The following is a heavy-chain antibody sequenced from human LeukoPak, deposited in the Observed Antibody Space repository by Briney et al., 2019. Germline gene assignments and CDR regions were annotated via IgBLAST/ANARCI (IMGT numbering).Heavy chain of an antibody. J-gene: IGHJ5*02. CDR3: ARRSFGAVAFDP. Sequence: GESLKISCKGSGYSSATFWIGWVRQMPGKGLEWVGIIYPGDSDTTYSPAFEGQVTISADKSINTAYLQWSSLKASDTAMYYCARRSFGAVAFDPWGQGTLVTVSS. CDR2: IYPGDSDT. D-gene: IGHD6-19*01. CDR1: GYSSATFW. V-gene: IGHV5-51*01.